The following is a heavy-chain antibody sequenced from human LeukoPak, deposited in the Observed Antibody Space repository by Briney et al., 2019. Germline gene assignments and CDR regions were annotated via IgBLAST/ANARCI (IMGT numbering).Heavy chain of an antibody. J-gene: IGHJ4*02. D-gene: IGHD2-2*01. Sequence: SETLSLTCTVSGGSISSYYWSWIRQPPGKGLEWIGYIYYSGSTNYNPSLESRLTISVDTSKNQFSLKLSSVTAADTAVYYCARGIYCSSTSCYYYFDYWSQGTLVTVSS. CDR2: IYYSGST. CDR1: GGSISSYY. CDR3: ARGIYCSSTSCYYYFDY. V-gene: IGHV4-59*01.